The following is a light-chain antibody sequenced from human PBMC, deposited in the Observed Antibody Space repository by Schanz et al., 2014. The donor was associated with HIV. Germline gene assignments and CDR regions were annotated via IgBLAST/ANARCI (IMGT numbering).Light chain of an antibody. Sequence: IVLTQSPGTLSLSPGERATLSCRASQSLGSNFLAWYQQKPGQAPRLLIFGASNRATGIPDRFSGSESGTDFTLTISSLQAEDVAVYYCQQYYSTPQTFGQGTKVEIK. CDR3: QQYYSTPQT. V-gene: IGKV3-20*01. CDR1: QSLGSNF. J-gene: IGKJ1*01. CDR2: GAS.